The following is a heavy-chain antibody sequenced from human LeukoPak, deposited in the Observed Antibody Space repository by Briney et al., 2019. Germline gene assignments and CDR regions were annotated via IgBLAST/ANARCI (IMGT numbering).Heavy chain of an antibody. D-gene: IGHD6-13*01. CDR3: ARGVAAATNFDY. CDR1: GGSISSGTYY. J-gene: IGHJ4*02. Sequence: SETLSLTCTVSGGSISSGTYYWSWIRQPAGKGLEWIGYIYYSGSTNYNPSLKSRVTISVDTSKNQFSLKLSSVTAADTAVYYCARGVAAATNFDYWGQGTLVTVSS. V-gene: IGHV4-61*10. CDR2: IYYSGST.